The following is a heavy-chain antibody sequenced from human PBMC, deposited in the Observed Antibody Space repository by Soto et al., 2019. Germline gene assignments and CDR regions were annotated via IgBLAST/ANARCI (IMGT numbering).Heavy chain of an antibody. CDR2: INSDGSST. CDR3: ERYGELRDFDY. V-gene: IGHV3-74*01. CDR1: GFTFSSYR. J-gene: IGHJ4*02. Sequence: XGALRRTCAASGFTFSSYRMHWVRQAPGKGLVWVSRINSDGSSTSYADSVKGRFTISRDNAKNTLYLQMNSLRAEDTAVYYCERYGELRDFDYWGQGTLVTVSS. D-gene: IGHD1-26*01.